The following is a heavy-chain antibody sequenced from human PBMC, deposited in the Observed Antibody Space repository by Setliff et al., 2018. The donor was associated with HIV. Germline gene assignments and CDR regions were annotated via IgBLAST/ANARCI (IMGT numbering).Heavy chain of an antibody. Sequence: SETLSLTCTVSGGSISSYYWSWIRQPAGKGLEWIGRIYTSGSTNYNPSLNSRVTMSVDTSKNQFSLKLSSVTAADTAVYYCARDGFWSGYIVYWGQGTLVTVSS. J-gene: IGHJ4*02. D-gene: IGHD3-3*01. CDR1: GGSISSYY. V-gene: IGHV4-4*07. CDR2: IYTSGST. CDR3: ARDGFWSGYIVY.